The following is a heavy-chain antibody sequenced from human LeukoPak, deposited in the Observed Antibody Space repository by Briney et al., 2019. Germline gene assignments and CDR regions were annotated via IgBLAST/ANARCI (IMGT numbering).Heavy chain of an antibody. CDR3: ARDLEQQLFTWFDP. D-gene: IGHD6-13*01. CDR1: GYTFTGYY. CDR2: INPNSGGT. V-gene: IGHV1-2*02. Sequence: ASVKVSRKASGYTFTGYYMHWVRQAPGQGLEWMGWINPNSGGTNYAQKFQGRVTMTRDTSISTAYMELSRLRSDNTAVYYCARDLEQQLFTWFDPWGQGTLVTVSS. J-gene: IGHJ5*02.